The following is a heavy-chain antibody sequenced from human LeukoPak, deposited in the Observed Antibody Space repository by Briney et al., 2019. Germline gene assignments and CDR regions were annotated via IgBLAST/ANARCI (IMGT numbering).Heavy chain of an antibody. CDR2: ISTHGDTM. V-gene: IGHV3-48*01. CDR3: ARGPPLFDP. Sequence: GGSLRLSCEASGFTLISYTMNWVRQAPGKGLEWVSYISTHGDTMYYADSVKGRFTISRDNAKNSLYLQMNSLRAEDTAMYFCARGPPLFDPWGQGTLVTVSS. CDR1: GFTLISYT. J-gene: IGHJ5*02.